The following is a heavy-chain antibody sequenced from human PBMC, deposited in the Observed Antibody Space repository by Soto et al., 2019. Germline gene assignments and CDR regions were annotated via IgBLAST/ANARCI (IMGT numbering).Heavy chain of an antibody. J-gene: IGHJ4*02. D-gene: IGHD3-3*01. CDR1: VYTFTGYY. V-gene: IGHV1-2*02. CDR3: AREDTIFGVVPNPLFDY. CDR2: INPNSGGT. Sequence: PSVKVSCKASVYTFTGYYMHWVRQAPGQGLEWMGWINPNSGGTNYAQQFQGRVTMTRDTSISTAYMELSRLRSDATAGYYCAREDTIFGVVPNPLFDYWGQGTLVTVPS.